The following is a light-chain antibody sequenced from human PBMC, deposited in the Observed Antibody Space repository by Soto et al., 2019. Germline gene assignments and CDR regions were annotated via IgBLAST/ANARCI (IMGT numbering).Light chain of an antibody. CDR2: AAS. CDR1: QGIRNN. Sequence: AIQMTQSPSSLSASVGDRVAITCRASQGIRNNLGWYQQKPAKAPKLLLYAASSLQRAVPSRFRGGGSGTVFTRTISSLPPEDFATYFCLHDYHCAYTFGQGTKLEIK. J-gene: IGKJ2*01. V-gene: IGKV1-6*01. CDR3: LHDYHCAYT.